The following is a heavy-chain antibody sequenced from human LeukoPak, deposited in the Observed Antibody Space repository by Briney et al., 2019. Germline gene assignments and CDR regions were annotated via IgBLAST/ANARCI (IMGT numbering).Heavy chain of an antibody. CDR1: GVSFSTYY. CDR2: VNHSGYT. Sequence: SETLSLTCDVSGVSFSTYYWSWIRQCPEKGLEWIGEVNHSGYTNLNPSLKSRVTISVDTSKNQFSLKLSSVTAADTAVYYCARQIYGSDYWGQGTLVTVSS. V-gene: IGHV4-34*01. D-gene: IGHD4-17*01. CDR3: ARQIYGSDY. J-gene: IGHJ4*02.